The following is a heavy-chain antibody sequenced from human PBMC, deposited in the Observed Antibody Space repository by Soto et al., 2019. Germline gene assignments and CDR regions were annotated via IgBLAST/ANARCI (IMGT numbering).Heavy chain of an antibody. CDR2: ISYDGSNK. CDR3: AKAQPDPGRFLEWLSDSHVDY. J-gene: IGHJ4*02. CDR1: GCPFISYG. V-gene: IGHV3-30*18. D-gene: IGHD3-3*01. Sequence: PGGSLRLSCAASGCPFISYGMHWVRQAPGKGLEWVAVISYDGSNKYYADSVKGRFTISRDNSKNTLYLQMNSLRAEDTAVYYCAKAQPDPGRFLEWLSDSHVDYWGQGTLVTVSS.